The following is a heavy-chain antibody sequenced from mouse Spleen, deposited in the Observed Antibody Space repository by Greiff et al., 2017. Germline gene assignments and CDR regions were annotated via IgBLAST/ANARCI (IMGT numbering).Heavy chain of an antibody. V-gene: IGHV1-75*01. Sequence: QVQLQQSGPELVKPGASVKISCKASGYTFTDYYINWVKQRPGQGLEWIGWIFPGSGSTYYNEKFKGKATLTEDKSSSTAYMLLSSLTSEDSAVYFCARRGAYYGSSYWYFDVWGAGTTVTVSS. D-gene: IGHD1-1*01. CDR1: GYTFTDYY. J-gene: IGHJ1*01. CDR2: IFPGSGST. CDR3: ARRGAYYGSSYWYFDV.